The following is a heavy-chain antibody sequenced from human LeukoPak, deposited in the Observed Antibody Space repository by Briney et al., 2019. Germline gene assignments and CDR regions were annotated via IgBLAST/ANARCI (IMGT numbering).Heavy chain of an antibody. J-gene: IGHJ4*02. CDR3: ARYCTSTTCILRGFDY. CDR2: IYHTGSA. D-gene: IGHD2-2*01. V-gene: IGHV4-38-2*01. Sequence: SETLSLTCSVSGYSFTSGHYWGWIRQPPGKGLEWIANIYHTGSAHYNPSLKSRVTMSVDTSKNQFSLKLSSVTAADTAVYYCARYCTSTTCILRGFDYWGQGTLVTVSS. CDR1: GYSFTSGHY.